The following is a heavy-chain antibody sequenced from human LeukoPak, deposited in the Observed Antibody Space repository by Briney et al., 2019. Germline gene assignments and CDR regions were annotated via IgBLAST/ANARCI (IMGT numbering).Heavy chain of an antibody. J-gene: IGHJ3*02. V-gene: IGHV3-30*18. CDR2: ISYDGSNK. Sequence: GGSLRLSCAASGFTFSSYGMHWVRQAPGEGLEWVAVISYDGSNKYYADSVKGRFTISRDNSKNTLYLQMNSLRAEDTAVYYCAKLYDAFDIWGQGTMVTVSS. CDR3: AKLYDAFDI. CDR1: GFTFSSYG.